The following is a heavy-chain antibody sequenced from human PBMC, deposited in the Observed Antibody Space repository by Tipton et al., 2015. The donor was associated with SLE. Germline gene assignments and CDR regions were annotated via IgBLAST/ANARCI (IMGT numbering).Heavy chain of an antibody. V-gene: IGHV3-30-3*01. D-gene: IGHD5-24*01. J-gene: IGHJ4*02. CDR1: GFTFSSYA. CDR2: ISYDGSNK. Sequence: SLRLSCAASGFTFSSYAMHWVRQAPGKGLEWVAVISYDGSNKYYADSVKGRFTISRDNSKNTLYLQMNSLRAEDTAVYYCAREGLQTATSNYFDYWGQGTLVTVSS. CDR3: AREGLQTATSNYFDY.